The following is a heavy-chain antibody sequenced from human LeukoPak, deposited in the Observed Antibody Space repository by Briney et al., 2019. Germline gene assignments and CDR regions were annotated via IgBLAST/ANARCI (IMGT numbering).Heavy chain of an antibody. CDR3: AKEGYSSGSAPFDY. CDR2: ISWNSGSI. D-gene: IGHD6-19*01. CDR1: GFTFDDYA. Sequence: PGGSLRLSCAASGFTFDDYAMHWVRQAPGKGLEWVSGISWNSGSIGYADSVKGRFTISRDNAKNSLYLQMNSLRAEDTALYYCAKEGYSSGSAPFDYWGQGTLVTVSS. V-gene: IGHV3-9*01. J-gene: IGHJ4*02.